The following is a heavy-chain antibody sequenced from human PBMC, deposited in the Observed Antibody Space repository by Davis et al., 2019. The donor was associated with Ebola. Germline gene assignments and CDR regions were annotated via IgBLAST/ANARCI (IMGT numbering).Heavy chain of an antibody. CDR3: ARPGVRIVGATENWFDP. Sequence: PSETLSLTCTVSGGSISSGGYYWSWIRQHPGKGLEWIGEINHSGSTNYNPSLKSRVTISVDTSKNQFSLKLSSVTAADTAVYYCARPGVRIVGATENWFDPWGQGTLVTVSS. D-gene: IGHD1-26*01. CDR2: INHSGST. CDR1: GGSISSGGYY. V-gene: IGHV4-39*07. J-gene: IGHJ5*02.